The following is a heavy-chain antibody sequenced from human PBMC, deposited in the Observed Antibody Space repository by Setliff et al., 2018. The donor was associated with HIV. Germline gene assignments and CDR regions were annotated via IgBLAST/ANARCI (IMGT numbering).Heavy chain of an antibody. CDR3: ARLGYSVYDVPAFDI. Sequence: SETLSLTCTVSVASISGYYWSWIREPPGKGLEWIGCLSYSGSTNYNPSLKSRVTISVDTSKNQFSLKLSSVTAAGTAVYYCARLGYSVYDVPAFDIWGQGTMVTVSS. V-gene: IGHV4-59*08. CDR2: LSYSGST. J-gene: IGHJ3*02. CDR1: VASISGYY. D-gene: IGHD5-12*01.